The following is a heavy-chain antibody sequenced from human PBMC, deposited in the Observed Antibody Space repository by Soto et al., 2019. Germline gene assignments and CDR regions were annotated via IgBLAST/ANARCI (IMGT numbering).Heavy chain of an antibody. J-gene: IGHJ5*02. Sequence: SETLSLTCTVSGGSISSYYWSWIRQPPGNGLEWIGYIYYSGSTNYNPSLKSRVTISVDTSKNQFSLKLSSVTAADTAVYYCACYSGYAGRWFDPWGQGTLVTVSS. D-gene: IGHD5-12*01. CDR3: ACYSGYAGRWFDP. V-gene: IGHV4-59*01. CDR2: IYYSGST. CDR1: GGSISSYY.